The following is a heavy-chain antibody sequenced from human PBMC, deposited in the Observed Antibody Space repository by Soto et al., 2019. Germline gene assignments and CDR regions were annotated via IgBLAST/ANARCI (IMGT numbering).Heavy chain of an antibody. D-gene: IGHD6-19*01. CDR1: GGTFSSYA. CDR3: ARDLRSSGWPYGMDV. V-gene: IGHV1-69*13. Sequence: SVKVSCKASGGTFSSYAISWVRQAPGQGLEWMGGIIPIFGTTNYAQKFQGRVTITADESTSTAYMELSSLRSEDTAVYYCARDLRSSGWPYGMDVWGQGTTVTVSS. CDR2: IIPIFGTT. J-gene: IGHJ6*02.